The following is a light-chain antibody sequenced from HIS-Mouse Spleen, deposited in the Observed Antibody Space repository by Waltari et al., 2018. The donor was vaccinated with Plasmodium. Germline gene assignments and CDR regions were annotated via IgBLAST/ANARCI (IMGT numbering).Light chain of an antibody. V-gene: IGKV2-28*01. Sequence: DIVMSQSPLPLPVTPGEPASISCRSSQSLLHSNGYNYLDWYLQKPGQSPQLLIYLGSNRASGVPDRFSGSGSGTDFTLKISRVEAEDVGVYYCRQALQTPRYTFGQGTKLEIK. CDR2: LGS. CDR3: RQALQTPRYT. J-gene: IGKJ2*01. CDR1: QSLLHSNGYNY.